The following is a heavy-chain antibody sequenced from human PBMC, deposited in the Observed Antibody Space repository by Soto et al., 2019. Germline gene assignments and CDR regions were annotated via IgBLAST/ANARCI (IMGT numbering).Heavy chain of an antibody. Sequence: QVQLVQSGAEVKKPGSSVKVCCKASGGTFSSYAISWVRQAPGQGLEWMGGIIPIFGTANYAQKFQGRVTITADEYTSTAYKELSSLRSEDTAVYYCARVAVAGQYYYYYGMDVWGQGTTVTVSS. D-gene: IGHD6-19*01. CDR2: IIPIFGTA. J-gene: IGHJ6*02. CDR3: ARVAVAGQYYYYYGMDV. V-gene: IGHV1-69*01. CDR1: GGTFSSYA.